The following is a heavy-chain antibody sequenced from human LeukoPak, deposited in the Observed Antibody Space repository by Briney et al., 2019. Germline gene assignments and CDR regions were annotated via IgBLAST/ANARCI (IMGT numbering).Heavy chain of an antibody. CDR1: GGSISSYY. CDR3: ATLRRAYDSSGYYGSTFDY. D-gene: IGHD3-22*01. Sequence: SETLSLTCTVSGGSISSYYWSWIRQPPGKGLEWIGYIYYSGSTNYNPSLKSRVTISVDTSKNQFSLKLSSVTAADTAVYYCATLRRAYDSSGYYGSTFDYWGQGTLVTVSS. V-gene: IGHV4-59*08. CDR2: IYYSGST. J-gene: IGHJ4*02.